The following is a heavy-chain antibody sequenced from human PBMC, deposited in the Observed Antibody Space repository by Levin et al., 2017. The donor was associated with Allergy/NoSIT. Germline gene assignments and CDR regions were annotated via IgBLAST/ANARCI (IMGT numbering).Heavy chain of an antibody. CDR3: ARGGVGVAYYYYYGMDV. D-gene: IGHD3-16*01. J-gene: IGHJ6*02. CDR2: IIPIFGTA. V-gene: IGHV1-69*06. Sequence: ASVKVSCKASGGTFSSYAISWVRQAPGQGLEWMGGIIPIFGTANYAQKFQGRVTITADKSTSTAYMELSSLRSEDTAVYYCARGGVGVAYYYYYGMDVWGQGTTVTVSS. CDR1: GGTFSSYA.